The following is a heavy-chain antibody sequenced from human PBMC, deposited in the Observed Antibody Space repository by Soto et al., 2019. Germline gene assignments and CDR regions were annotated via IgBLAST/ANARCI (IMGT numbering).Heavy chain of an antibody. Sequence: QVQLVQSGAEVKKPGASVKVSCKASGYTFTSYYMHWVRQAPGQGLEWMGIINPSGGSTSYAQKFQSRVTMSRDTSTSTVYMELSSLRSEDTAVYYCAVGNIQDNYYFDYWGQGPLVTVSS. J-gene: IGHJ4*02. CDR3: AVGNIQDNYYFDY. CDR2: INPSGGST. D-gene: IGHD1-1*01. V-gene: IGHV1-46*01. CDR1: GYTFTSYY.